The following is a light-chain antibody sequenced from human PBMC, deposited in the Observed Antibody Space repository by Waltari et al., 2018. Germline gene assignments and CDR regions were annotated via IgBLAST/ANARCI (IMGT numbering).Light chain of an antibody. CDR1: QTTYTN. Sequence: DTVMTQSPATLSVSPGAGATLSCRTSQTTYTNLAWYQQQPGPVPRLLIYGSSTRATGIPARFSGSGSETEFTLTIISLQSEDFAVYYCQQYSRWPLTFGGGTKVEIK. CDR2: GSS. V-gene: IGKV3-15*01. J-gene: IGKJ4*01. CDR3: QQYSRWPLT.